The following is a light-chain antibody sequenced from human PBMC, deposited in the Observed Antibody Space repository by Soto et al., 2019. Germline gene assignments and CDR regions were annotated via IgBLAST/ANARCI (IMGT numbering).Light chain of an antibody. Sequence: QSALTQPASVSGSPGQSITISCTGTSSDLGSRNLVSWYQQHPGKAPKLMIYEGSKRPSGVSNRFSGTKSGNTASLTISGLQAEDEPDYYCCSYADGSTYVFGTGTKLTVL. CDR1: SSDLGSRNL. CDR2: EGS. CDR3: CSYADGSTYV. J-gene: IGLJ1*01. V-gene: IGLV2-23*01.